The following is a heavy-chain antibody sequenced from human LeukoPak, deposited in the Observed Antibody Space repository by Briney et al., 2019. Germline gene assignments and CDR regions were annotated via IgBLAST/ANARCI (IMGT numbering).Heavy chain of an antibody. V-gene: IGHV4-38-2*02. CDR1: GYSISSGYY. CDR2: IYHSGST. Sequence: SETLSLTCTVSGYSISSGYYWGWIGQPPGKGLEWIGSIYHSGSTYYNPSLKSRVILSVDTSKNQFYLKLISVTVADTAIYYCARGQGATVPQVGKNWFDPWGQGTRVTVSS. J-gene: IGHJ5*02. CDR3: ARGQGATVPQVGKNWFDP. D-gene: IGHD1-26*01.